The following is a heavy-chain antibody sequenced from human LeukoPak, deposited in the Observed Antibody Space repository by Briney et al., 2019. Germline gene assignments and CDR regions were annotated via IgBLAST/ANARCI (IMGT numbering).Heavy chain of an antibody. D-gene: IGHD3-22*01. V-gene: IGHV1-69*13. J-gene: IGHJ4*02. CDR2: IIPIFGTA. CDR1: GGTFSSYA. CDR3: ARELSYYYDSSGYFDY. Sequence: ASVKVSCKASGGTFSSYAISWVRQAPGQGLEWMGGIIPIFGTANYAQKFQGRVTITADESTSTAYMELSSLRSEDTAVYYCARELSYYYDSSGYFDYWGQGTLVTVPS.